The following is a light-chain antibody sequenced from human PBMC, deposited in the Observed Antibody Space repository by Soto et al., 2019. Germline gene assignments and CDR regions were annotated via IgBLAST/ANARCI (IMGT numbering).Light chain of an antibody. J-gene: IGLJ3*02. Sequence: QLVLTQPPSAYGTPGQRVTISCSGSSSNIGSNTVNWYQQLPGTAPKLLIYSNNQRPSGVPDRFSGSKSGTSASLAISGLPSEDEADYYCAAWDDSLNGWVFGGGTKLTVL. CDR3: AAWDDSLNGWV. CDR1: SSNIGSNT. CDR2: SNN. V-gene: IGLV1-44*01.